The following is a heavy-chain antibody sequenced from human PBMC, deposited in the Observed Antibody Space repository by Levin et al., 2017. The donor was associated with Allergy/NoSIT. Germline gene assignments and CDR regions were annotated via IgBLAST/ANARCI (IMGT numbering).Heavy chain of an antibody. J-gene: IGHJ4*02. CDR1: GGTFSRYT. CDR3: AADPRFGELRGIIDN. V-gene: IGHV1-69*02. Sequence: KISCKASGGTFSRYTFSWVRQAPGQGLEWMGRIIPILGVANTTQKFQGRVTITADKSTSTTYMEMSSLSAEDAALYFCAADPRFGELRGIIDNWGQGTLLTVSS. D-gene: IGHD3-10*02. CDR2: IIPILGVA.